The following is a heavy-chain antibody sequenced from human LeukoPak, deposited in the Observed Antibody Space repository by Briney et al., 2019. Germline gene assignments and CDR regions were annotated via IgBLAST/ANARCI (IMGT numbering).Heavy chain of an antibody. CDR2: INPNSGGT. CDR3: ARDYDSSGYYWVRFDH. V-gene: IGHV1-2*02. CDR1: GYTFTGYY. J-gene: IGHJ4*02. D-gene: IGHD3-22*01. Sequence: GASVKVSCKAPGYTFTGYYMHWVRQAPGQGLEWMGWINPNSGGTNYAQKFQGRVTMTRDTSISTAYMELSRLRSDDTAVYYCARDYDSSGYYWVRFDHWGQGTLVTVSS.